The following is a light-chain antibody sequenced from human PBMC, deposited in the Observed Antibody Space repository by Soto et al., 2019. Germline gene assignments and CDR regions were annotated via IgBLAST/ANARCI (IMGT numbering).Light chain of an antibody. J-gene: IGKJ4*01. CDR2: KAS. V-gene: IGKV1-9*01. CDR1: QGISSC. Sequence: DIQLTQSPSFLSASVGDRVTISCRASQGISSCLSWYQQKPGKAPNLLIYKASTLRSGVPARFSGSGSTTEFTLTISSLQPEDFATYFCQQLSSYPVTFGGGTKVEIK. CDR3: QQLSSYPVT.